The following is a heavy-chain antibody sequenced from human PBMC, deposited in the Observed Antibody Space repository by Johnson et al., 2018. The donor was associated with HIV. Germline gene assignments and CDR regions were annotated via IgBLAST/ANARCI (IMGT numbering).Heavy chain of an antibody. CDR3: TTGISWFGAITFDI. Sequence: MQLVESGGGLVKPGGSLRLSCAASGFTFSNAWMSWVRQAPGKGLEWVGRIKSKSDGGTTDSAAPVKGRFTISRDDSKNTLYLQMNSLKTEDTAVYYCTTGISWFGAITFDIWGQGTMVTVSS. CDR2: IKSKSDGGTT. J-gene: IGHJ3*02. D-gene: IGHD3-10*01. CDR1: GFTFSNAW. V-gene: IGHV3-15*01.